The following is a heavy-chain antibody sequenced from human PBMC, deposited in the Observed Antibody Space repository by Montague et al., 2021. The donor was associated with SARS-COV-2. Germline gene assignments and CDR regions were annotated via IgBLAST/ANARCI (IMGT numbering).Heavy chain of an antibody. Sequence: TLSLTCTVSGGSISSGSYYWSWIRQPAGKGLEWIGRIYTSGSTNYNPSLKSRVTISVDMSKNQFSLKLSSVTAADTAVYYCARDLAPYYGSGSYYNPIDAFDIWGQGTMVTVSS. D-gene: IGHD3-10*01. V-gene: IGHV4-61*02. J-gene: IGHJ3*02. CDR3: ARDLAPYYGSGSYYNPIDAFDI. CDR2: IYTSGST. CDR1: GGSISSGSYY.